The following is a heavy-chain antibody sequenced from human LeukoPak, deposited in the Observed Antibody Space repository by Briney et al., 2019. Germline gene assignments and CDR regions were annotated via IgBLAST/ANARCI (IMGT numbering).Heavy chain of an antibody. D-gene: IGHD2-15*01. CDR2: ISYDGSNK. CDR3: ARDDVGSY. J-gene: IGHJ4*02. V-gene: IGHV3-30-3*01. Sequence: PGGSLRLSCAASGFTLSSYAMHWVRQAPGKGLEWVAVISYDGSNKYYADSVKGRFTISRDNSKNTLYLQMNSLRAEDTAVYYCARDDVGSYWGQGTLVTVSS. CDR1: GFTLSSYA.